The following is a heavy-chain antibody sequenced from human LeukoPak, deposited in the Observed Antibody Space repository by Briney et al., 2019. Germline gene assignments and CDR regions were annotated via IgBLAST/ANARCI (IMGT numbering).Heavy chain of an antibody. Sequence: SETLSLTCAVYGGSFSGYYWSWIRQPPGKGLEWIGEINHSGSTNYNPSLKSRVTISVDTSKNQFSLKLSSVTAADTAVYYCARGLTTRRANIVGATSPRSNWFDPWGQGTLVTVSS. CDR2: INHSGST. CDR3: ARGLTTRRANIVGATSPRSNWFDP. J-gene: IGHJ5*02. V-gene: IGHV4-34*01. CDR1: GGSFSGYY. D-gene: IGHD1-26*01.